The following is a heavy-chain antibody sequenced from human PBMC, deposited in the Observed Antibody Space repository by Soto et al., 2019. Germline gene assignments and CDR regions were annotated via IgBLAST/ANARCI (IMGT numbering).Heavy chain of an antibody. D-gene: IGHD6-13*01. CDR2: IYYTGST. J-gene: IGHJ6*03. V-gene: IGHV4-59*01. CDR1: GGSISTYH. CDR3: ARLRDSSNWYYYYMDV. Sequence: SETLSITCTVSGGSISTYHWGWIRQAPGKGLEYIGYIYYTGSTHYNPSLKRRVTISVDTSKNQFSLKVRSVTAADTAVYYCARLRDSSNWYYYYMDVWGKGTTVTVSS.